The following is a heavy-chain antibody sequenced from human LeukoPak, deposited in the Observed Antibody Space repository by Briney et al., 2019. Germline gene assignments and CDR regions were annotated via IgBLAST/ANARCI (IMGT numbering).Heavy chain of an antibody. CDR1: GYTFTVYY. J-gene: IGHJ3*02. CDR3: ASPPTADSSSSEPDAFDI. D-gene: IGHD6-6*01. CDR2: INPNSGGT. Sequence: ASVTVSFTASGYTFTVYYMHWVRQAPGQGREWMGWINPNSGGTNYAQKFQGRVTMTRDTSISTAYMELSRQRSDDTAVYYCASPPTADSSSSEPDAFDIWGQGTMVTVSS. V-gene: IGHV1-2*02.